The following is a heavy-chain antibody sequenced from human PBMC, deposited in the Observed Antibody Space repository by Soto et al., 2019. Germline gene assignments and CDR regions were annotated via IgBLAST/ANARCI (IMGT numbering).Heavy chain of an antibody. Sequence: SETLSLTCTVSGGSISSGNYYWSWIRQPPGKGLEWIGYIYYSGSTNYNPSLKSRVTISVDTSKNQFSLKLSSVTAADTAVYYCARGGRGSGYHCRGAFDIWGQGRMVNV. CDR3: ARGGRGSGYHCRGAFDI. V-gene: IGHV4-61*01. J-gene: IGHJ3*02. D-gene: IGHD3-22*01. CDR2: IYYSGST. CDR1: GGSISSGNYY.